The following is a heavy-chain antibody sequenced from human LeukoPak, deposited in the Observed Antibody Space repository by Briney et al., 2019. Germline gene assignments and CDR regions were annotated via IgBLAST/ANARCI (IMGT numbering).Heavy chain of an antibody. CDR3: ARRRSGYSYGL. D-gene: IGHD5-18*01. CDR2: IYTSGST. Sequence: SETLSLTCTASGGSISSGSYYWSWIRQPAGKGLEWIGRIYTSGSTNYNPPLKSRVTISVDTSKNQFSLKLSSVTAADTAVYYCARRRSGYSYGLWGQGTLVTVSS. V-gene: IGHV4-61*02. J-gene: IGHJ4*02. CDR1: GGSISSGSYY.